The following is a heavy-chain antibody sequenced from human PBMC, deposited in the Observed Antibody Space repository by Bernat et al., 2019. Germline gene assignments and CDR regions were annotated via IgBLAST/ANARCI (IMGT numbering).Heavy chain of an antibody. Sequence: QVHLVESGGGVDQPGGSLRLSCAASGFTFSSFGMHWVRQAPGKGLEWVALIRYDGSKKYYADSVKGQVTISRDNSKNMLYLQMNSLRAEDTAVYYCAKSVYSSDNYGMDVWGQGTTVTVSS. J-gene: IGHJ6*02. D-gene: IGHD6-19*01. CDR3: AKSVYSSDNYGMDV. CDR1: GFTFSSFG. CDR2: IRYDGSKK. V-gene: IGHV3-30*02.